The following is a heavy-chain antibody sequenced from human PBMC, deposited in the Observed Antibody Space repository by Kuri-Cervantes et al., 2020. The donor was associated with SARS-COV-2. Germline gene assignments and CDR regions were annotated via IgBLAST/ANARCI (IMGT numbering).Heavy chain of an antibody. V-gene: IGHV3-23*01. CDR2: ISGSGGRT. D-gene: IGHD3-3*01. CDR3: ARDPTAHYDFWTGYYGNNWFDP. J-gene: IGHJ5*02. Sequence: GGSRSLSGAASGFTFIGHAMNWVRQAPGKGLEWVSGISGSGGRTYYADSVKGRFTISRDNSKNTLYLEMNSLRAEDTAVYYCARDPTAHYDFWTGYYGNNWFDPWGQGTLVTVSS. CDR1: GFTFIGHA.